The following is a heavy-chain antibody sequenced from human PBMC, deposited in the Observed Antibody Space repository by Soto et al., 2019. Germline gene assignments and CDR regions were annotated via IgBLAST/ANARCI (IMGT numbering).Heavy chain of an antibody. CDR2: INPSGGST. CDR1: GYTFSNHY. Sequence: ASVKVSCKASGYTFSNHYIHWVRQVPGRGLEWMGVINPSGGSTHFAQKFQGRVTMTRVTSTSTVFMEMTSLRSEDTAVYYCARMATFGSLNLFAPWVQGTLVTVS. J-gene: IGHJ5*02. V-gene: IGHV1-46*01. CDR3: ARMATFGSLNLFAP. D-gene: IGHD3-16*01.